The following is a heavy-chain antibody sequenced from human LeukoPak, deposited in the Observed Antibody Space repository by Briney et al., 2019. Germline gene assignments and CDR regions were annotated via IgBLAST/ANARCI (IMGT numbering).Heavy chain of an antibody. Sequence: GGSLRLSCAASGFTFSSYATSWVRQAPGKGPEWVSTVTGSDGRTYYPDSVKGRFTTSRDNSENTVYLQMNSLRAEDAAVYYCAKAKGTSSQYHMEVWGKGTAVTVS. D-gene: IGHD6-13*01. CDR2: VTGSDGRT. V-gene: IGHV3-23*01. CDR1: GFTFSSYA. CDR3: AKAKGTSSQYHMEV. J-gene: IGHJ6*03.